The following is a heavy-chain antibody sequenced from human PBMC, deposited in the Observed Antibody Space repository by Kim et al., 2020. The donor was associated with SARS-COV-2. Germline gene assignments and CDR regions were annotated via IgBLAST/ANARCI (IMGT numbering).Heavy chain of an antibody. Sequence: GGSLRLSCAASGFTFSSYGMHWVRQAPGKGLEWVAVIWYDGSNKYYADSVKGRFTISRDNSKNTLYLQMNSLRAEDTAVYYCARSGAVVVPAAAIDYWGQGALGTVSS. J-gene: IGHJ4*02. D-gene: IGHD2-2*01. V-gene: IGHV3-33*01. CDR1: GFTFSSYG. CDR2: IWYDGSNK. CDR3: ARSGAVVVPAAAIDY.